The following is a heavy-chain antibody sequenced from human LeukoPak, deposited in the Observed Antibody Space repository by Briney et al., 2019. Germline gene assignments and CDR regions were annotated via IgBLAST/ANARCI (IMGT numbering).Heavy chain of an antibody. CDR2: ITFSSSHI. Sequence: GGSLRLSCAASGFTFSGYVMTWVRQAPGKGLECVSSITFSSSHIYYADSVKGRFTISRDNTKDSLYLQMNSLRAEDTAIYYCARGPQFSGPGWFNPWGQGALVTVSS. D-gene: IGHD3-10*01. CDR3: ARGPQFSGPGWFNP. CDR1: GFTFSGYV. J-gene: IGHJ5*02. V-gene: IGHV3-21*01.